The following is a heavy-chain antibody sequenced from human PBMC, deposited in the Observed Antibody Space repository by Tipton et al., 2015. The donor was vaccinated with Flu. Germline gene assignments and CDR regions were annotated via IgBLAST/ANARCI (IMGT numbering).Heavy chain of an antibody. CDR3: ARHTGDSVRGVIDY. D-gene: IGHD3-10*02. Sequence: TLSLTCTVSGASVTSGGYSWTWIRQPPGKGLDYIGQISSSGSTNMDPSLKSRVTISVDTSKNQFSLKLSSVTAADTAVYYCARHTGDSVRGVIDYWGQGTLVTVSS. CDR2: ISSSGST. CDR1: GASVTSGGYS. V-gene: IGHV4-61*08. J-gene: IGHJ4*02.